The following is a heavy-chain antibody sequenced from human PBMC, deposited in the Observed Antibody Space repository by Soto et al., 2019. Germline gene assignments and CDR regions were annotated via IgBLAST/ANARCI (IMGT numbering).Heavy chain of an antibody. CDR1: GFTFSSYG. CDR3: AGVDTELGGIDAFDI. D-gene: IGHD5-18*01. V-gene: IGHV3-33*01. Sequence: QVQLVESGGGVVHPGRSLRLSCAASGFTFSSYGMHWVRQAPGKGLEWVAVIWYDGSHKYYADSVKGRFNISRDNSTKELYVQMHSQRADDTAVYYCAGVDTELGGIDAFDIWGQGTMVTVSS. CDR2: IWYDGSHK. J-gene: IGHJ3*02.